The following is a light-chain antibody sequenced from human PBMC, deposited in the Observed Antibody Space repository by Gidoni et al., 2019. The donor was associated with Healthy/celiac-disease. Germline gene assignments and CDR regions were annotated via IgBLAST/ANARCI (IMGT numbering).Light chain of an antibody. CDR2: SNN. V-gene: IGLV1-44*01. CDR1: SSNIGSNT. J-gene: IGLJ1*01. Sequence: QSVLTQPPSASGTPGPRVTISCSGSSSNIGSNTVNWYQQLPGTAPQLLIYSNNQRPSGVPDRFSGSKSGTSASLAISGLQSEDEADYYCAAWDDSLNGNYVFGTGTKVTVL. CDR3: AAWDDSLNGNYV.